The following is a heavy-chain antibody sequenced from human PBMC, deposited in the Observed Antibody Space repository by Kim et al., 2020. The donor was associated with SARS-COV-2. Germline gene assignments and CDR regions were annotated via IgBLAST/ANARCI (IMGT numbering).Heavy chain of an antibody. J-gene: IGHJ5*02. CDR2: IIPMFGIT. CDR3: ARDDRNNWYPNWFDP. CDR1: GDTFSGYA. V-gene: IGHV1-69*04. Sequence: SVKVSCKASGDTFSGYAINWVRQAPGQGLEWLGRIIPMFGITNYAQKFQGRVTITADKSTSTSYMELSNLRSEDTAVYYCARDDRNNWYPNWFDPWGQG. D-gene: IGHD6-13*01.